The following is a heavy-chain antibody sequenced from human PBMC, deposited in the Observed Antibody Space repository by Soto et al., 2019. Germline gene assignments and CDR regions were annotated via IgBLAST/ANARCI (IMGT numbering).Heavy chain of an antibody. D-gene: IGHD6-6*01. Sequence: EVQLVESGGGLVQPDRSLRLSCVASGFTFDDYAMHWVRQAPGKGLEWVSAISWNSGQLDYADSVRGRFTISRDNAKNSLYLQMNSLRPEDTALYYCAKDKYTGEYSYYRYMDVWGKGTTFTVSS. CDR2: ISWNSGQL. CDR3: AKDKYTGEYSYYRYMDV. CDR1: GFTFDDYA. J-gene: IGHJ6*03. V-gene: IGHV3-9*01.